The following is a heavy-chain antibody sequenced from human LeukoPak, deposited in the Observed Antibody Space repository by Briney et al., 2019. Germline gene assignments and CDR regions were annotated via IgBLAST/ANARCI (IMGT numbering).Heavy chain of an antibody. Sequence: ASVKVSCKASGYTFTSYGISWVRQAPRQGLEWMGWISAYNGNTNYAQKLQGRVTITTDTSTSTAYMELRSLRSDDTAVYYCARISPMTTFPKYYYYMDVWGKGTTVTVSS. D-gene: IGHD3-16*01. CDR3: ARISPMTTFPKYYYYMDV. J-gene: IGHJ6*03. CDR2: ISAYNGNT. V-gene: IGHV1-18*01. CDR1: GYTFTSYG.